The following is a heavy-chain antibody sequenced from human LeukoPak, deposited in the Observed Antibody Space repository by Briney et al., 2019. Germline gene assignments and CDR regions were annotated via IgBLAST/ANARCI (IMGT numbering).Heavy chain of an antibody. CDR2: ISNSGAST. Sequence: GGSLRLSCAASGFTFSSYVMTWVRQAPGKGLEWVSAISNSGASTYYADSVKGRFTISRDNSKNTLYLQMNSLRAEDTAVYYCASGGYQLLAVDYWGQGTLVTVSS. V-gene: IGHV3-23*01. J-gene: IGHJ4*02. CDR1: GFTFSSYV. D-gene: IGHD2-2*01. CDR3: ASGGYQLLAVDY.